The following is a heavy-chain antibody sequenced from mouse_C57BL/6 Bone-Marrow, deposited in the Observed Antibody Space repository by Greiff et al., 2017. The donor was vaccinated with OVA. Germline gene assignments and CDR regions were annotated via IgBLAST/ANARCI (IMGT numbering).Heavy chain of an antibody. CDR2: ISYDGSN. CDR3: AKPPYYFDY. V-gene: IGHV3-6*01. J-gene: IGHJ2*01. CDR1: GYSITSGYY. Sequence: VQLQQSGPGLVKPSQSLSLTCSVTGYSITSGYYWNWIRQFPGNKLEWMGYISYDGSNNYNPSLKNRISITRDTSKNQFFLKLNSVTTEDTATYYCAKPPYYFDYWGQGTTLTVSS.